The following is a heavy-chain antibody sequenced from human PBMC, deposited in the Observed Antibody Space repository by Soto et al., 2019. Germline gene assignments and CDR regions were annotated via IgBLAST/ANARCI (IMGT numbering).Heavy chain of an antibody. CDR3: ARGSQLERDAIDI. J-gene: IGHJ3*02. Sequence: QVQLQESGPGLVKPSQTLSLTCSVSGVSINSGGYYWSWIRHHPGKGLEWIGYIYYTGHTFYNASLKSRVAMSLDTSKNQFFLKLSSVTAAGTAVYYCARGSQLERDAIDIWGQGTMVTLSS. D-gene: IGHD1-1*01. V-gene: IGHV4-31*03. CDR2: IYYTGHT. CDR1: GVSINSGGYY.